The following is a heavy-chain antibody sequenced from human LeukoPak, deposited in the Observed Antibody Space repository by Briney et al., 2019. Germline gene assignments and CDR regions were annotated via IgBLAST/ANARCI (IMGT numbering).Heavy chain of an antibody. CDR3: ARDISSSWIFDY. V-gene: IGHV4-59*01. J-gene: IGHJ4*02. CDR1: GGSISSYY. D-gene: IGHD6-13*01. CDR2: IYYSGST. Sequence: SETLSLTCTVSGGSISSYYWSCIRQPPGKGLEWIGYIYYSGSTNYNPSLKSRVTISVDTSKNQFSLKLSSVTAADTAVYYCARDISSSWIFDYWGQGTLVTVSS.